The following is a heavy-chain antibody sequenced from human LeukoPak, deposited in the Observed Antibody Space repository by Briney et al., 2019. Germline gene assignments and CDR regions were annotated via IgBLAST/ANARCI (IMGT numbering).Heavy chain of an antibody. CDR2: IFYSGGT. J-gene: IGHJ3*02. D-gene: IGHD1-26*01. CDR3: AGIVGPRHDAFDI. CDR1: GGSISNYY. V-gene: IGHV4-59*01. Sequence: PSETLSLTCSVSGGSISNYYWSWIRQPPGKGLEWIGYIFYSGGTNYNPSLKSRVTISVDTSKNQFSLKLNSVTAADTAVYYCAGIVGPRHDAFDIWGQGTMVTVSS.